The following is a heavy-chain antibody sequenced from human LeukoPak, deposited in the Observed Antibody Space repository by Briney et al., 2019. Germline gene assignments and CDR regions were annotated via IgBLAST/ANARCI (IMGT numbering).Heavy chain of an antibody. V-gene: IGHV3-9*01. D-gene: IGHD3-10*01. CDR1: EFTFSSYW. CDR2: ISWNSGSI. J-gene: IGHJ4*02. CDR3: AKGSMVRGALDY. Sequence: GGSLRLSCAASEFTFSSYWMSWVRQAPGKGLEWVSGISWNSGSIGYADSVKGRFTISRDNAKNSLYLQMNSLRAEDTALYYCAKGSMVRGALDYWGQGTLVTVSS.